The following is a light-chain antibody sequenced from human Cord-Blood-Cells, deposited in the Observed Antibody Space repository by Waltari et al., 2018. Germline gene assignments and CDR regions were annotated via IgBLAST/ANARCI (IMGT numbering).Light chain of an antibody. V-gene: IGKV1-5*01. J-gene: IGKJ1*01. CDR1: QSISSW. CDR2: DAS. CDR3: QQYNSYGT. Sequence: DIQMTQSPSTLSASVGDRVTITCRASQSISSWLAWYQQKPGKAPKLLIYDASSLESGVPSRFSGSGSGTEFTFTISSLQPDDFATYYCQQYNSYGTFGQGTKVEIK.